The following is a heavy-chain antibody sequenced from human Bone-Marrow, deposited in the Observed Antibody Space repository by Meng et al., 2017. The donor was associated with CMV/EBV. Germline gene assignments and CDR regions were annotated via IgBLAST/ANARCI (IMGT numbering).Heavy chain of an antibody. CDR3: ARGKGGYYYGSGIPWYFDY. CDR2: ISYDGSNK. J-gene: IGHJ4*02. Sequence: GESLKISCAASGFTFSSYAMHWVRQAPGKGLEWVAVISYDGSNKYYADSVKGRFTISRDNSKNTLYLQMNSLRAEDTAVYYCARGKGGYYYGSGIPWYFDYWGQGTLVTVSS. CDR1: GFTFSSYA. V-gene: IGHV3-30-3*01. D-gene: IGHD3-10*01.